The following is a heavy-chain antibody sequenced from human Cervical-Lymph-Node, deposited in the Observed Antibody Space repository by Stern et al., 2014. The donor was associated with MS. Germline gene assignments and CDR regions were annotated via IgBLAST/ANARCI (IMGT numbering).Heavy chain of an antibody. Sequence: VQLVESGPGLVKPSGTLSLTCAVSGGSISSSNWWSWVRQPPGKGLEGIGELYHSGSTNYNPSLKSRVPISVDKSKNQFALKLSSVTAADTAVYYCAREGYSSSYDAFDIWGQGTMVTVSS. CDR2: LYHSGST. V-gene: IGHV4-4*02. CDR1: GGSISSSNW. D-gene: IGHD6-6*01. J-gene: IGHJ3*02. CDR3: AREGYSSSYDAFDI.